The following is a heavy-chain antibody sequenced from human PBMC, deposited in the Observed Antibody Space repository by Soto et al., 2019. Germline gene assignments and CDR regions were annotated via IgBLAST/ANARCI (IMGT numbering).Heavy chain of an antibody. J-gene: IGHJ4*02. D-gene: IGHD3-22*01. CDR1: GFSFDDYA. V-gene: IGHV3-9*01. CDR3: SKSDSRGVILIRGIPDFPPFDY. Sequence: EVQLVESGGGVVQPGRSLRLSCAASGFSFDDYAMHWFRQPPGKGMEWVSGISWNSGSTGYADSVKGRFTISRDNAKKSLYVQVDSLRAEDTALYYCSKSDSRGVILIRGIPDFPPFDYWGQGPQVTVPS. CDR2: ISWNSGST.